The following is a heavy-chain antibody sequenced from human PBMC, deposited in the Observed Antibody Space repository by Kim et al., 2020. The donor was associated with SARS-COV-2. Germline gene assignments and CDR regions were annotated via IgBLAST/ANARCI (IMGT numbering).Heavy chain of an antibody. V-gene: IGHV3-21*01. CDR3: TRDITTVSAAGGY. J-gene: IGHJ4*02. D-gene: IGHD3-3*01. Sequence: YYADSVQGRFTISRDNGRNSLYLEMNSLRAEDTAVYYCTRDITTVSAAGGYWGLGTLVTVSS.